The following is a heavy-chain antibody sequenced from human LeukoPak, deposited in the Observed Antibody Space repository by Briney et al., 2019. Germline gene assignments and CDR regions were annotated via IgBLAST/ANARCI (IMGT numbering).Heavy chain of an antibody. Sequence: PSETLSLTCTVSGGSISSSSYYWGWIRQPPGKGLEWIGYIYYDGSTYYNPSLKSRVNISVDTSKNQFSLKLTSVTAADTAVYYCASPRGAARAHVFDIWGQGTMVTVSS. CDR3: ASPRGAARAHVFDI. V-gene: IGHV4-30-4*08. CDR2: IYYDGST. CDR1: GGSISSSSYY. J-gene: IGHJ3*02. D-gene: IGHD3-10*01.